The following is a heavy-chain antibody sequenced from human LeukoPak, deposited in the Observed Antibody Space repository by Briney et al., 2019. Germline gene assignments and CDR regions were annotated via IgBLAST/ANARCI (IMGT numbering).Heavy chain of an antibody. J-gene: IGHJ4*02. CDR2: INPNSGGT. CDR1: GYTFTSYY. V-gene: IGHV1-2*02. D-gene: IGHD2-2*01. Sequence: GASVKVSCKASGYTFTSYYMHWVRQAPGQGLEWMGWINPNSGGTNYAQKFQGRVTMTRDTSISTAYMELSRLRSDDTAVYYCARGPREYCSSTSCYAREEDDYWGQGTLVTVSS. CDR3: ARGPREYCSSTSCYAREEDDY.